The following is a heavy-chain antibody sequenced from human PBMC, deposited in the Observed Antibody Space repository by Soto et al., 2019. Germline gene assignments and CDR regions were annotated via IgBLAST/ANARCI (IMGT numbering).Heavy chain of an antibody. J-gene: IGHJ6*02. CDR3: ARERITGTTNRPPSPHHYYYYGMDV. D-gene: IGHD1-7*01. V-gene: IGHV4-31*03. CDR2: IYYSGST. CDR1: GGSISSGGYY. Sequence: SETLSLTCTVSGGSISSGGYYWSWIRQHPGKGLEWIGYIYYSGSTYYNPSLKSRVTISVDTSKNQFSLKLSSVTAADTAVYYCARERITGTTNRPPSPHHYYYYGMDVWGQGTTVTVSS.